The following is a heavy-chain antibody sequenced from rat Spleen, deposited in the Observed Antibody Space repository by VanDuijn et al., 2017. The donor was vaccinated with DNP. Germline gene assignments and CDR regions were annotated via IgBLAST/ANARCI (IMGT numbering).Heavy chain of an antibody. Sequence: QVQLKESGPGLVQPSQTLSLTCTVSEFSLTSYHVHWVRQSPGKGLEWMGRIQNGGSTDYNSVFKSRLSISRDTSKSQVYLKMNSLQTEDTATYYCARRGMVLTLYVMDAWGQGVMVTVSS. CDR2: IQNGGST. J-gene: IGHJ2*01. CDR3: ARRGMVLTLYVMDA. D-gene: IGHD1-12*02. CDR1: EFSLTSYH. V-gene: IGHV2-27*01.